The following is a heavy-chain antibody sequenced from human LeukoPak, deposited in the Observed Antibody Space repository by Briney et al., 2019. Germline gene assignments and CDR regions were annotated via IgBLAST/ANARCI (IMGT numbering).Heavy chain of an antibody. CDR1: GFTFSSYW. D-gene: IGHD3-3*01. V-gene: IGHV3-7*03. CDR3: ATSKLEWLFNFYY. CDR2: IRQDGNEK. Sequence: GGSLRLSCAASGFTFSSYWMSWVRQAPGKGLEWVANIRQDGNEKYYVDSVKGRFIISRDNAKNSLYLQINSLRAEDTAVYFCATSKLEWLFNFYYWGQGTLVTVSS. J-gene: IGHJ4*02.